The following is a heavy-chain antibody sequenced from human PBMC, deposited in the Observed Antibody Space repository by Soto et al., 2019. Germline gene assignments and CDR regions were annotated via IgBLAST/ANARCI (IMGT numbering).Heavy chain of an antibody. Sequence: PSETLSLTCAVSGDSISNGSYSWSWIRQPPGKGLEWIGYIFQSGSTYYNPSLKSRIIISIDKSKNLFSLILSSVTAADTAVYYCARASRSLKQKGMDVCGPGTTVTVYS. D-gene: IGHD3-9*01. V-gene: IGHV4-30-2*01. J-gene: IGHJ6*02. CDR1: GDSISNGSYS. CDR3: ARASRSLKQKGMDV. CDR2: IFQSGST.